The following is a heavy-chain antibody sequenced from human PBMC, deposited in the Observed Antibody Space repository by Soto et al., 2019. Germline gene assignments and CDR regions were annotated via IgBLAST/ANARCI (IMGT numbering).Heavy chain of an antibody. CDR3: AACLRVSRRFDP. D-gene: IGHD3-3*02. V-gene: IGHV4-31*02. CDR2: IYYTGST. J-gene: IGHJ5*02. Sequence: WTWIRHPPEKGLEWIGYIYYTGSTEYNPSLKSRLSISLDTAENKFSLKLSSVTAADTAVYSCAACLRVSRRFDPWGQGTQVTVSS.